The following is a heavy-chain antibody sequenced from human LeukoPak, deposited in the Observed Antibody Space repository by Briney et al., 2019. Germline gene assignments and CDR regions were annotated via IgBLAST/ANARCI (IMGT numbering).Heavy chain of an antibody. CDR2: IIPIFGTA. J-gene: IGHJ6*03. Sequence: SVKVSCKASGGTFSSYAISWVRQAPGQGLEWMGGIIPIFGTANYAQKFQGRVTITADESTSTAYMELSSLRSEDTAVYYCARALVVPAGQNYYYYMDVWGKGTTVTVSS. D-gene: IGHD2-2*01. CDR1: GGTFSSYA. CDR3: ARALVVPAGQNYYYYMDV. V-gene: IGHV1-69*13.